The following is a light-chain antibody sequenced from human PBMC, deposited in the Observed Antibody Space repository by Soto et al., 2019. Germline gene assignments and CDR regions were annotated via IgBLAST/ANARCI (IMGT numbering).Light chain of an antibody. V-gene: IGLV2-14*03. CDR1: SSDVGGYNY. CDR2: DVS. Sequence: QSALTQPASVSGSPGQSITISCIGTSSDVGGYNYVSWYQQHPGKAPKLMIYDVSNRPSGVSNRFSGSKSGNTASLTISGLQAEDEADYYCSSYTSRITWVFGGGTKVTVL. J-gene: IGLJ3*02. CDR3: SSYTSRITWV.